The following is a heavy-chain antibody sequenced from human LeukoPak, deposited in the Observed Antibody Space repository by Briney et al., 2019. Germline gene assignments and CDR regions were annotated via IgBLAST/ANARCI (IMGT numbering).Heavy chain of an antibody. CDR3: ARDLRPLFTTSLLHAFDI. Sequence: ASVSVSCKASGYTFTGYYMHWVRQAPGQGLEGMGGINPNSGGTNYAQKFSGRVTMTRDTSISTAYMELSRLRSDDTAVYYCARDLRPLFTTSLLHAFDIWGQGTMVTVSS. CDR1: GYTFTGYY. D-gene: IGHD2-15*01. V-gene: IGHV1-2*02. CDR2: INPNSGGT. J-gene: IGHJ3*02.